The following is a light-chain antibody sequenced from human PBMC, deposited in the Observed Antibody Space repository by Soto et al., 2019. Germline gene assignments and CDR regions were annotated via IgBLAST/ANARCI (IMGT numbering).Light chain of an antibody. V-gene: IGKV1-5*01. Sequence: DIQMTQSPSTLSESVSDRVTITCRVSQSVSSWLAWYQQKPGKAPNLLIYDASSLESGVPSRFSGSGSGTEFTLTISSLQPDDFATYYCQQYNTYSTFGQGTKVDIK. CDR1: QSVSSW. CDR2: DAS. CDR3: QQYNTYST. J-gene: IGKJ1*01.